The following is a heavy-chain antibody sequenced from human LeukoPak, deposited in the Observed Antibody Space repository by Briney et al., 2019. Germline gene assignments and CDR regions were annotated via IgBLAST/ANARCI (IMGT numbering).Heavy chain of an antibody. D-gene: IGHD1-7*01. Sequence: SVKVSCKASGGTFSSYAISWVRQAPGKGLEWMGGIIPIFGTANYAQKFQGRVTITTDEPTTTAYMELSSLRSEDTAVYYCARDFSAGTTDRDYYYYYYMDVWGKGTTVTVSS. J-gene: IGHJ6*03. CDR3: ARDFSAGTTDRDYYYYYYMDV. V-gene: IGHV1-69*05. CDR2: IIPIFGTA. CDR1: GGTFSSYA.